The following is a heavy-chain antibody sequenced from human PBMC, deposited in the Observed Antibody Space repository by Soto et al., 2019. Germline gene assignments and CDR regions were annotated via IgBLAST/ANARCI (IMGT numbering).Heavy chain of an antibody. Sequence: SVKVSCKASGGTFSSYAISWVRQAPGQGLEWLGGIIPIFGTANYAQKFQGRVTITADESTSTAYMELSSLRSEDTAVYYCARGTSYGDYPMGNYYYYGMDVWGQGTTVTV. D-gene: IGHD4-17*01. J-gene: IGHJ6*02. CDR1: GGTFSSYA. CDR3: ARGTSYGDYPMGNYYYYGMDV. CDR2: IIPIFGTA. V-gene: IGHV1-69*13.